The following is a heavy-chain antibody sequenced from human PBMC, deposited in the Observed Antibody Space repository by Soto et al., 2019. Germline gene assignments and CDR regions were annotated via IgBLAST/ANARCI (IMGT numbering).Heavy chain of an antibody. CDR3: AREGITMVRGVLYYFDY. Sequence: QVQLVESGGGGVQPGRSLRLSCAASGFTFSSYAMHWVRQAPGKGLEWVAVISYDGSNKYYADSVKGRFTISRDNSKNTLYLQMNSLRAEDTAVYYCAREGITMVRGVLYYFDYWGQGTLVTVSS. CDR1: GFTFSSYA. CDR2: ISYDGSNK. V-gene: IGHV3-30-3*01. J-gene: IGHJ4*02. D-gene: IGHD3-10*01.